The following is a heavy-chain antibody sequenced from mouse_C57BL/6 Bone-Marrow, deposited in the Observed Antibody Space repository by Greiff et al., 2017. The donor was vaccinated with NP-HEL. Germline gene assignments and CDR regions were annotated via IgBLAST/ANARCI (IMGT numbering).Heavy chain of an antibody. CDR1: GFTFSSYA. CDR3: ARDEVLL. V-gene: IGHV5-4*01. Sequence: EVHLVESGGGLVKPGGSLKLSCAASGFTFSSYAMSWVRQTPEKRLEWVATISDGGSYTYYPDNVKGRFTISRDNAKNNLYLQMSHLKSEDTAMYYCARDEVLLWGQGTLVTVSA. J-gene: IGHJ3*01. D-gene: IGHD2-1*01. CDR2: ISDGGSYT.